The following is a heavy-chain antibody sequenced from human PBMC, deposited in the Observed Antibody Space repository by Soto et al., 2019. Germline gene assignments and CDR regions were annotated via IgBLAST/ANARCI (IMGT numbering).Heavy chain of an antibody. Sequence: GSLRLSCAASGFTFSRYAMSWVRQAPGKGLEWVSAISGSGGSTYYADSVKGRFTISRDNSKNTLYLQMNSLRAEDTAVYYCAKDSGYDPSSFDYWGQGTLVTVSS. D-gene: IGHD3-22*01. CDR2: ISGSGGST. CDR3: AKDSGYDPSSFDY. J-gene: IGHJ4*02. CDR1: GFTFSRYA. V-gene: IGHV3-23*01.